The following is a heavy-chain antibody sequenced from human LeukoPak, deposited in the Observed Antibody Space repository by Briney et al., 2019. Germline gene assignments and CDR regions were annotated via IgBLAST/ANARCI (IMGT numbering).Heavy chain of an antibody. D-gene: IGHD6-6*01. CDR3: ARAPPYSSSSNYMDV. Sequence: GASVKVSCKASGYTFTSYDINWVRQATGQGLEWMGWMNPNSGNTGYAQKFQGRVTITRNTSISTAHMELSSLRSEDTAVYYCARAPPYSSSSNYMDVWGKGTTVTVSS. V-gene: IGHV1-8*03. J-gene: IGHJ6*03. CDR1: GYTFTSYD. CDR2: MNPNSGNT.